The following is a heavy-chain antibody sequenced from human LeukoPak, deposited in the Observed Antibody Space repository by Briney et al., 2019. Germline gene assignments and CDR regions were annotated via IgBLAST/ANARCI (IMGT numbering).Heavy chain of an antibody. J-gene: IGHJ4*02. D-gene: IGHD2-21*01. CDR3: ARELPVVALDY. CDR1: GFTFSSYW. V-gene: IGHV3-7*01. Sequence: PGGSLRLSCAASGFTFSSYWMSWVRQAPGKGLEWVANIKQDGSEKYYVDSVRGRFTISRDNAKNSLYLQMNSLRAEDTAVYYCARELPVVALDYWGQGTLVTVSS. CDR2: IKQDGSEK.